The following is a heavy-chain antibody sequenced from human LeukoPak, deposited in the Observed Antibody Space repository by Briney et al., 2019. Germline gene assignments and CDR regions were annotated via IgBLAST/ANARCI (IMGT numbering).Heavy chain of an antibody. CDR2: ININTGNP. Sequence: ASVKVSCKASGFTFTSYAMNWVRQAPGQGLEWMGWININTGNPTYAQGFTGRFVFSLDTSVSTAYLQISSLKAEDTAVYYCTMVRGGYYYYGMDVWGQGTTVTVSS. CDR3: TMVRGGYYYYGMDV. D-gene: IGHD3-10*01. J-gene: IGHJ6*02. CDR1: GFTFTSYA. V-gene: IGHV7-4-1*02.